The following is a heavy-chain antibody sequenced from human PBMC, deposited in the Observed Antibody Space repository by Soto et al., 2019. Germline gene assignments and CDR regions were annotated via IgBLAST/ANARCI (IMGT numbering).Heavy chain of an antibody. CDR3: ARDEHSSGFGY. CDR2: IWYDGSNK. Sequence: GGSLRLSCAASGFTFSSYGMHWVRQAPGKGLEWVAVIWYDGSNKYYADSVKGRFTISRDNSKNTLYLQMNSLRAEDTAVYYCARDEHSSGFGYWGQGTLVTVSS. D-gene: IGHD3-22*01. V-gene: IGHV3-33*01. J-gene: IGHJ4*02. CDR1: GFTFSSYG.